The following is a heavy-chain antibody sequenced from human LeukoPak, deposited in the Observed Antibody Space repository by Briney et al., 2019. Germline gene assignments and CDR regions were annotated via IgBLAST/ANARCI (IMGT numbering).Heavy chain of an antibody. D-gene: IGHD6-25*01. CDR2: IIPIFGTA. V-gene: IGHV1-69*06. CDR1: GGTFSSYA. Sequence: ASVKVSCKASGGTFSSYAISWVRQAPGQGLEWMGGIIPIFGTANYAQRFQGRVTITADKSTSTAYMELSSLRSEDTAVYYCASTAGFHYYYYMDVWGKGTTVTVSS. J-gene: IGHJ6*03. CDR3: ASTAGFHYYYYMDV.